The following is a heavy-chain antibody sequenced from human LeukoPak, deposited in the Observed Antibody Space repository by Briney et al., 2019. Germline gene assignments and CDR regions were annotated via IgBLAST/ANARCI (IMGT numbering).Heavy chain of an antibody. Sequence: GGSLRLSCATSGFSFSNYAMSWVRQAPGKGLEWVSAISGEGVTIYYADSVKGRFTISRDNSKNTLYLQMNSLRAEDTAVYYCAKDPSRPAYYYYGMDVWGQGTTVTVSS. CDR1: GFSFSNYA. CDR2: ISGEGVTI. CDR3: AKDPSRPAYYYYGMDV. V-gene: IGHV3-23*01. J-gene: IGHJ6*02.